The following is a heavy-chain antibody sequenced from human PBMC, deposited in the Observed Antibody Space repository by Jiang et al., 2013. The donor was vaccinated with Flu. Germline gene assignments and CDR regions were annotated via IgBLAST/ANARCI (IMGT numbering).Heavy chain of an antibody. V-gene: IGHV6-1*01. CDR2: TYYRSKWHN. CDR3: ARSVGATDS. Sequence: QTLSLTCAISGDSVSSKSAAWNWIRQSPSRGLEWLGRTYYRSKWHNNYAVSVRSRITISPDTSKNQFSLQLNSVTPEDTAVYYCARSVGATDSWGQGSLVTVSS. CDR1: GDSVSSKSAA. D-gene: IGHD1-26*01. J-gene: IGHJ4*02.